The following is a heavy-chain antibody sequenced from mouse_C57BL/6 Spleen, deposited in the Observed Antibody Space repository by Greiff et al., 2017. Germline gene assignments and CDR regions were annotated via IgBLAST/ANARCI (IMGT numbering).Heavy chain of an antibody. V-gene: IGHV1-59*01. D-gene: IGHD1-1*02. J-gene: IGHJ2*01. Sequence: QVQLQQPGAELVRPGTSVKLSCKASGYTFTSYWRHWVKQRPGQGLEWIGVIDPSDSYTNYNQKFKGKATLTVDTSSRTAYMQLSSLTSEDSAVYYCARPTTVVYFDYWGQGTTLTVSS. CDR2: IDPSDSYT. CDR3: ARPTTVVYFDY. CDR1: GYTFTSYW.